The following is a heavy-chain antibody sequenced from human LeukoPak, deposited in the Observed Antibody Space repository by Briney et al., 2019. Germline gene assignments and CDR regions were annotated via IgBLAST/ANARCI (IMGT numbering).Heavy chain of an antibody. Sequence: GASVTVSFKASGYTFTVYYMHWVRQAPGRGLEWMGWINPNSGGTNYAQKFQGRVTMTRDTSISTAYMELSRLRSDDTAVYYCARDQFPKGSGSYYPYYYYYGMDVWGQGTTVTVSS. CDR3: ARDQFPKGSGSYYPYYYYYGMDV. J-gene: IGHJ6*02. V-gene: IGHV1-2*02. CDR1: GYTFTVYY. CDR2: INPNSGGT. D-gene: IGHD3-10*01.